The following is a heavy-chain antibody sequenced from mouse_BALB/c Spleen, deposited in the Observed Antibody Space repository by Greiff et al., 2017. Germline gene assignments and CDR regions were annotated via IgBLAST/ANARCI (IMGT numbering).Heavy chain of an antibody. J-gene: IGHJ4*01. CDR1: GFTFTDYY. CDR2: IRNKANGYTT. D-gene: IGHD1-1*02. CDR3: ARDYYCAMDY. V-gene: IGHV7-3*02. Sequence: DVQLQESGGGLVQPGGSLRLSCATSGFTFTDYYMSWVRQPPGKALEWLGFIRNKANGYTTEYSASVKGRFTISRDNSQSILYLQMNTLRAEDSATYYCARDYYCAMDYWGQGTSVTVSS.